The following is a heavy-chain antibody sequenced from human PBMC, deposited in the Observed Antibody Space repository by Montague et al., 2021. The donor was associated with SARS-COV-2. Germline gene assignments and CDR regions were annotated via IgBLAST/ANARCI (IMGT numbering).Heavy chain of an antibody. D-gene: IGHD1-26*01. CDR3: ARDFSQWELHQFDY. CDR2: ISYDGNNK. CDR1: GFTFSDYA. Sequence: SLRLSCPASGFTFSDYAMHWVRQAPGKGLEWVAVISYDGNNKYHVDSARGRFTISRDNSKNTLYLQMNSLRVEDTAVYYCARDFSQWELHQFDYWGQGSLVTVSS. J-gene: IGHJ4*02. V-gene: IGHV3-30-3*01.